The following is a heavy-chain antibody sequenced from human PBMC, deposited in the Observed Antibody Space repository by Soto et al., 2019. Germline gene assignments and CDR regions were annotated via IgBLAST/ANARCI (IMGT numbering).Heavy chain of an antibody. J-gene: IGHJ4*02. V-gene: IGHV4-59*01. D-gene: IGHD2-15*01. Sequence: SETLSLTCTVSGGSISNFYWSWIRQPPGKGLEWIGYISYSGNTNYNPSLKSRVSISVDTSKNQLSLNLTSVTAADTAVYYCARAPMVVSRSCFDSWGQGTPVTVSS. CDR3: ARAPMVVSRSCFDS. CDR2: ISYSGNT. CDR1: GGSISNFY.